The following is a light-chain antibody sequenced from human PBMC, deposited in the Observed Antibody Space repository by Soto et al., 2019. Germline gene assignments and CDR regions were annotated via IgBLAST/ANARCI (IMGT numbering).Light chain of an antibody. CDR1: QSISDT. Sequence: EIVMTQSPATLSVSPGGRATLSCRASQSISDTLAWCQQKPGQAPRLLIHGASTRATGFPARFSGSGSGTDFTLTISSLQSEDFAVYYCQQYNNWPWTFGQGTKV. CDR2: GAS. CDR3: QQYNNWPWT. J-gene: IGKJ1*01. V-gene: IGKV3-15*01.